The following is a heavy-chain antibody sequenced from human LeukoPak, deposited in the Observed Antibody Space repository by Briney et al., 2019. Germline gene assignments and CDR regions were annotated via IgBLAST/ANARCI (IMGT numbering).Heavy chain of an antibody. V-gene: IGHV4-4*07. J-gene: IGHJ4*02. Sequence: KPSETLSLTCTVSGGSISGYYYWSWIRQSAGKGLEWIGRIYVAGSTSYNPSLKSRVAMSIDTSKNQFSLRLSSVTAADTAFYYCARDRDSSGWFDYWGQGALVTVSS. CDR3: ARDRDSSGWFDY. D-gene: IGHD6-19*01. CDR2: IYVAGST. CDR1: GGSISGYYY.